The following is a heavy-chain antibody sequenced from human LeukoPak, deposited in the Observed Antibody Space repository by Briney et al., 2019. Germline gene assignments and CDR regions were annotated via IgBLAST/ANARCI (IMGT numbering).Heavy chain of an antibody. D-gene: IGHD5-18*01. V-gene: IGHV3-7*03. CDR2: IKQDGSEK. CDR3: AKGDTAMATFDY. J-gene: IGHJ4*02. CDR1: GFTFSSYW. Sequence: TGGSLRLSCAASGFTFSSYWMSWVRQAPGKGLEWVANIKQDGSEKYYVDSVKGRFTISRDNSKNTLYLQMNSLRAEDTAVYYCAKGDTAMATFDYWGQGTLVTVSS.